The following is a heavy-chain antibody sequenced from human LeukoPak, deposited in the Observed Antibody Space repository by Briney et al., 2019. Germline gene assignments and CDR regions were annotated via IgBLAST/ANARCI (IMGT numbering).Heavy chain of an antibody. CDR3: AREGTGTNTLDY. CDR2: ISGSGTNT. J-gene: IGHJ4*02. V-gene: IGHV3-21*01. Sequence: NPGGSLSLSCAASGFTFSSNPMSWVRQAPGKGLEWVSAISGSGTNTFYADSVKGRFTLSRDNAKNSLYLQMNSLRAEDTAVYYCAREGTGTNTLDYWGQGTLVTVSS. D-gene: IGHD1-7*01. CDR1: GFTFSSNP.